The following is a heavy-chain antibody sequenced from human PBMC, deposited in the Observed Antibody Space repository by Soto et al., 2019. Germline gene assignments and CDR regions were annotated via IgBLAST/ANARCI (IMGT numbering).Heavy chain of an antibody. J-gene: IGHJ4*02. D-gene: IGHD1-26*01. CDR2: ISGSGGST. CDR3: EKHGDYSGTYPVGKKYFDY. V-gene: IGHV3-23*01. CDR1: GFTFSSYA. Sequence: PXGSLKLSFAASGFTFSSYAMSLVRQAPGKGLEWVSVISGSGGSTYYADSVKGRFTISRDNSKNTLDLQMNSLRAEDTAVYYCEKHGDYSGTYPVGKKYFDYWGQGTLVTVYS.